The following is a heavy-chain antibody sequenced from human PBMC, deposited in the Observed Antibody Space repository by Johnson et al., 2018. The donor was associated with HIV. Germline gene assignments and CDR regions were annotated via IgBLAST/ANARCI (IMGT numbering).Heavy chain of an antibody. CDR3: AKAELIRFGELNDGFDI. Sequence: QVQLVESGGGVVQPGRSLRLSCAASGFTFSSYGMHWVRQAPGKGLEWVAVISYDGSNKYYADSVKGRLTISRDSSRNTLYLEMNSLRAEDTAVYYCAKAELIRFGELNDGFDIWGQGTMVTVSS. J-gene: IGHJ3*02. V-gene: IGHV3-30*18. D-gene: IGHD3-10*01. CDR2: ISYDGSNK. CDR1: GFTFSSYG.